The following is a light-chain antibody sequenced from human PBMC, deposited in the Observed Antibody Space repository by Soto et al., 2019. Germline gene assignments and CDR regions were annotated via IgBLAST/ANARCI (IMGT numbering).Light chain of an antibody. V-gene: IGKV1-12*01. CDR3: QQANSFPWT. J-gene: IGKJ1*01. Sequence: DVQMTQSPSSVSASVGDRVTITCRASQGTSSWLAWYQQKPGKAPKLLIYDASSLQSGVPSRFSGSGSGTEFTLTISSLQPEDFATYYCQQANSFPWTFGQGTKVEIK. CDR1: QGTSSW. CDR2: DAS.